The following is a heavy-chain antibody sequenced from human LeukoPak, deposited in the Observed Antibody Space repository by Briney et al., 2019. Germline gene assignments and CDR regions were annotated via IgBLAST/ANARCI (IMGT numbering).Heavy chain of an antibody. CDR3: ARRMDYYYYMDV. J-gene: IGHJ6*03. V-gene: IGHV4-59*08. CDR2: IYYSGST. Sequence: SETLSLTCTVSGGSISSYYWSWIRQPPGKGLEWIGYIYYSGSTNYNPSLKSRVTISVDTSKNQFSLKLSSVTAADTAVYYCARRMDYYYYMDVWGKGTTATVSS. CDR1: GGSISSYY.